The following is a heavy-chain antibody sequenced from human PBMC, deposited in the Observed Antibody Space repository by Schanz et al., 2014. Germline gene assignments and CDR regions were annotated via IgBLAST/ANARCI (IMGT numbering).Heavy chain of an antibody. D-gene: IGHD3-10*01. CDR2: INPSGGST. CDR1: GYTFTTYY. V-gene: IGHV1-46*01. CDR3: VRDAGWAFGDYHGMDV. Sequence: QVQLVQSGAEVKKPGVSVKVSCKASGYTFTTYYIHWVRQAPGQGLEWMGIINPSGGSTSYAQKFQGRVTMTRDTSTSTVYMELSSLRSEDTAVYYCVRDAGWAFGDYHGMDVWGQGTSVTVSS. J-gene: IGHJ6*02.